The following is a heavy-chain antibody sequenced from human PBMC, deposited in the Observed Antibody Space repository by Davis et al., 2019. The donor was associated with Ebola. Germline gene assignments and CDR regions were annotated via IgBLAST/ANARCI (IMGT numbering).Heavy chain of an antibody. CDR1: GFIFSSYV. V-gene: IGHV3-23*01. J-gene: IGHJ4*02. Sequence: GGSLRLSCAASGFIFSSYVMSWVRQAPGKGLEWVSTLGLSADTYYADSVKGRFTISRDNSKNTLYLQMNSLRAEDTAVYYCAKFVDWNYRYFDYWGQGTLVTVSS. CDR3: AKFVDWNYRYFDY. D-gene: IGHD1-7*01. CDR2: LGLSADT.